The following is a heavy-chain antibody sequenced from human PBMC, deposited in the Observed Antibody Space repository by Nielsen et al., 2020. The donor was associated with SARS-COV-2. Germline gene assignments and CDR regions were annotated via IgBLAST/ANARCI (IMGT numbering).Heavy chain of an antibody. J-gene: IGHJ6*02. CDR1: GFTFSSYD. Sequence: GESLKISCAASGFTFSSYDMHWVRQTTGKGLEWVSAIGTAGDTYYPGSVKGRFTISRENAKNSLYLQMNSLRAEDTAVYYCARDLGQLGVDVWGQGTTVTVSS. CDR3: ARDLGQLGVDV. CDR2: IGTAGDT. D-gene: IGHD6-13*01. V-gene: IGHV3-13*04.